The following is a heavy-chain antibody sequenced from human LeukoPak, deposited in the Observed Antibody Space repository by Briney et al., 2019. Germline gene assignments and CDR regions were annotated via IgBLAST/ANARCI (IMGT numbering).Heavy chain of an antibody. V-gene: IGHV4-34*01. Sequence: SETLSLTCAVYGGSFSGYYWSWIRQPPGKGLEWIGEINHSGSTNYNPSPTSRVPISVDTYKNHFPLKLSSVTAADTAVYYCARAVAARDADAFDIWGQGTMVTVSS. CDR3: ARAVAARDADAFDI. J-gene: IGHJ3*02. D-gene: IGHD6-19*01. CDR1: GGSFSGYY. CDR2: INHSGST.